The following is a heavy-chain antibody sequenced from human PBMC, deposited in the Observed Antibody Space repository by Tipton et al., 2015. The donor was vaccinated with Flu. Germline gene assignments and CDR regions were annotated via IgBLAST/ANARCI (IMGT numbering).Heavy chain of an antibody. J-gene: IGHJ4*02. CDR2: IYNSGST. CDR1: GYSTSSGFY. D-gene: IGHD5-24*01. V-gene: IGHV4-38-2*02. Sequence: LRLSCTVSGYSTSSGFYWGWIRQSPGKGLEWIGNIYNSGSTFYNPSLKSRVTISVDTSKNQFSLKPSSVTAADTAVYYCARGDGYNFDYWGQGTLVTVSS. CDR3: ARGDGYNFDY.